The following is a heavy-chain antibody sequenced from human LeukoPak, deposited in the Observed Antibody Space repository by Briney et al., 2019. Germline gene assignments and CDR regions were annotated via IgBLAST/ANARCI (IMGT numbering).Heavy chain of an antibody. D-gene: IGHD4-23*01. CDR3: ARELGGKGY. CDR2: ISYDGSNK. J-gene: IGHJ4*02. CDR1: GFTFSSYA. Sequence: PGGSLRLSCAGSGFTFSSYAMHWVRQAPGKGLEWVAVISYDGSNKYYADSVKGRFTISRDNSKNTLYLQMNSLRAEDTAVYYCARELGGKGYWGQGTLVTVSS. V-gene: IGHV3-30-3*01.